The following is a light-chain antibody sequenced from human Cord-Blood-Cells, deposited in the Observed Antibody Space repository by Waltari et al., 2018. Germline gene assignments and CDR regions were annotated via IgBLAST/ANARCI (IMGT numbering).Light chain of an antibody. CDR1: SSDDGGYHY. CDR2: DVS. CDR3: SSYTSSSTVV. Sequence: QSALTQPASVSGSPGQSITISCTGTSSDDGGYHYVSWYQQHPGKAPKLMLYDVSNRPSGVSNRFSGSKSGNTASLTISGLQAEDEADYYCSSYTSSSTVVFGGGTKLTVL. J-gene: IGLJ2*01. V-gene: IGLV2-14*01.